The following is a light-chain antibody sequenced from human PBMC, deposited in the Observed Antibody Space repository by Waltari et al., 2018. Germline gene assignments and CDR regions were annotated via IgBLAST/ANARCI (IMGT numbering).Light chain of an antibody. V-gene: IGKV2-40*01. J-gene: IGKJ5*01. CDR3: MQHIQFPS. Sequence: SISCRSSQSLLDSDDGNTYLDWYLQKPGQSPQLLIYTVSYRASGVPDRFSGSGSGTDFTLKISRVEAEDVGVYYCMQHIQFPSFGQGTRLEIK. CDR1: QSLLDSDDGNTY. CDR2: TVS.